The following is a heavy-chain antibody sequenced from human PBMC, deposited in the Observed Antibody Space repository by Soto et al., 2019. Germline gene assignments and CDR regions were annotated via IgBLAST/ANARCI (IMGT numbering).Heavy chain of an antibody. CDR3: ERDLGLRGHYMRGAFDS. J-gene: IGHJ4*02. CDR1: GVSISDTNWVSNW. V-gene: IGHV4-4*02. CDR2: IYPTGST. Sequence: LSLTCAVSGVSISDTNWVSNWWHWVRQSPGKGLEWIGEIYPTGSTDYNPSLKSRVTISVDKSNNQFSLKLSSVTAADTAVYYCERDLGLRGHYMRGAFDSAGPGTLVTV. D-gene: IGHD3-10*01.